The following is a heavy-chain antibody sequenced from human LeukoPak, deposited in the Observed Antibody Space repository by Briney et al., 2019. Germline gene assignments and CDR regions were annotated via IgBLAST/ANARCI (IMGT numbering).Heavy chain of an antibody. J-gene: IGHJ4*02. D-gene: IGHD3-9*01. Sequence: GGSLRLSCTVSGFTFSPYAMSWVRQAPGKGLEWVAVISYDGSNKYYADSVKGRFTISRDNSKNTLYLQMNSLRAEDTAVYYCAREAYVDYYFDYWGQGTLVTVSS. CDR3: AREAYVDYYFDY. CDR1: GFTFSPYA. CDR2: ISYDGSNK. V-gene: IGHV3-30-3*01.